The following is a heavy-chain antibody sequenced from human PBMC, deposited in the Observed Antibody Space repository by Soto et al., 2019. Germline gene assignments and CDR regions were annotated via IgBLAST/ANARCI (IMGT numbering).Heavy chain of an antibody. CDR1: GFTFSSYS. J-gene: IGHJ3*02. D-gene: IGHD5-18*01. CDR3: AREVDTSMGNEASDI. Sequence: PGGSLRLSCAARGFTFSSYSMSWVRQAPGKGLEWVSSISSSSSYIYYADPMRGRFTISRDNAKNSLYLQMNSLRDEDTAVYYCAREVDTSMGNEASDIWGQGTMVTVSS. V-gene: IGHV3-21*01. CDR2: ISSSSSYI.